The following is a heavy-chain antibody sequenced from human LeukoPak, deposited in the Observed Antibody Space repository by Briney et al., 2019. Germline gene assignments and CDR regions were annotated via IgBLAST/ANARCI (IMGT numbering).Heavy chain of an antibody. J-gene: IGHJ4*02. CDR3: ASLDTAHPSGVH. D-gene: IGHD5-18*01. Sequence: GGSLRLSCAASGFTFSSYWMSWVRQAPGKGLEWVAMMKRDGGEKHYVDSVRGRFTISRDNAKNSLYLRMDSLRDEDTAVYYCASLDTAHPSGVHWGQGTLVTVSS. CDR1: GFTFSSYW. CDR2: MKRDGGEK. V-gene: IGHV3-7*01.